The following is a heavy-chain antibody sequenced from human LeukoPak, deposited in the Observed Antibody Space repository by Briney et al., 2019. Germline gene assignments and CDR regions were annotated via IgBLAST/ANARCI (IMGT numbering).Heavy chain of an antibody. V-gene: IGHV4-39*01. CDR2: IYYSGSI. CDR1: GRSISSSRYY. CDR3: TRGGSPKPFDY. D-gene: IGHD2-15*01. J-gene: IGHJ4*02. Sequence: SETLSHTCSVSGRSISSSRYYLGWIRQPPGKGLEWIGTIYYSGSIYYNPSLKSRVTISADTSKNQYSLKVSSVTAADTAVYYCTRGGSPKPFDYWGQGTLVTVSS.